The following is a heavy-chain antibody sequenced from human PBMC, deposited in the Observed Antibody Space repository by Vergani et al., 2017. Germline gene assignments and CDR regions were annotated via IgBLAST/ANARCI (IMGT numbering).Heavy chain of an antibody. Sequence: QVQLQQWGAGLLKPSETLSLTCAVYGGSFSGYYWSWIRQPPGKGLEWIGHIHTGGSTDLNPSFKNQVSISVDTSKSQFSLKLNSLTVAVTAVYYCARSRPYCTSGSGPAIWGQGTLVTVSS. CDR2: IHTGGST. V-gene: IGHV4-34*01. J-gene: IGHJ4*02. CDR3: ARSRPYCTSGSGPAI. CDR1: GGSFSGYY. D-gene: IGHD2-8*01.